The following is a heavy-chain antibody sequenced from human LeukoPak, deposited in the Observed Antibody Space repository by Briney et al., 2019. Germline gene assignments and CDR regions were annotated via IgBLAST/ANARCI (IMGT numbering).Heavy chain of an antibody. CDR1: GGSISSGGYY. V-gene: IGHV4-61*02. D-gene: IGHD6-13*01. Sequence: SQTLSLTCTVSGGSISSGGYYWSWIRQPPGKGLEWIGRIYASGNTNYNPSLKGRVTMTVDTSKNQFSLNLSSVTAADTAVYYCARGRGSSWYYFDSWGQGTLVTVSS. J-gene: IGHJ4*02. CDR3: ARGRGSSWYYFDS. CDR2: IYASGNT.